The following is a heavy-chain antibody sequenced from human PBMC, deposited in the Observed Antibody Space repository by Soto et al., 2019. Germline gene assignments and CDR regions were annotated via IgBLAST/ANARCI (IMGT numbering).Heavy chain of an antibody. CDR2: ISSNGGTK. CDR1: GFTFSSYD. CDR3: VRRVSGSYDY. D-gene: IGHD1-26*01. Sequence: EVQLAESGGGMVQPGGSLRLSCVASGFTFSSYDMHWVRPAPGKGLEYVSSISSNGGTKYYGHSVKGRFTISRDNAKNTLYLQMGRLSAGAMAVYYCVRRVSGSYDYWGQGPLGSVSS. J-gene: IGHJ4*02. V-gene: IGHV3-64*01.